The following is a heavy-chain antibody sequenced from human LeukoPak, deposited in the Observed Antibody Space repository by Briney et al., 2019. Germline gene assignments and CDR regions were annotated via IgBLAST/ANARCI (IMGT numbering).Heavy chain of an antibody. CDR2: INHSGST. Sequence: SETLSLTCAVYGGSFSGYYWSWIRKPPGKGLEWIGEINHSGSTNYNPSLKSRVTISVDTSKNQFSLKLSSVTAADTAVYYCARLPGIAAAGRNWGQGTLVTVSS. CDR1: GGSFSGYY. J-gene: IGHJ4*02. D-gene: IGHD6-13*01. CDR3: ARLPGIAAAGRN. V-gene: IGHV4-34*01.